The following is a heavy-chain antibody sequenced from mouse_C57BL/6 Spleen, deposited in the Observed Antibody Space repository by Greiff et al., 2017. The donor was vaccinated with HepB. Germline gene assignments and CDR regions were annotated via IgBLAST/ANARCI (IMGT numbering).Heavy chain of an antibody. V-gene: IGHV1-55*01. CDR1: GYTFTSYW. CDR2: IYPGSGST. Sequence: QVQLQQPGAELVKPGASVKMSCKASGYTFTSYWITWVKQRPGQGLEWIGDIYPGSGSTNYNEKFKSKATLTVDTSSSTAYMQLSSLTSEDSAVYYGARRLYGYDEETAMDYWGQGTSVTVAS. J-gene: IGHJ4*01. CDR3: ARRLYGYDEETAMDY. D-gene: IGHD2-2*01.